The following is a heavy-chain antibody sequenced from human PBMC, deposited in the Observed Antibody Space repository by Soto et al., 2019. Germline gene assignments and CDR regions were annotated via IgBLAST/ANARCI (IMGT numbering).Heavy chain of an antibody. J-gene: IGHJ6*02. Sequence: EVQLVESGGGLVKPGGSLRLSCAASGFTFSNAWMSWVRQAPGKGLEWVGRIKSKTDGGTTDYAAPVKGRFTISRDDSKNTLYLQMNSLKTEDTAVYYCTRDLGCSSTSCIWVNYYYGMDVWGQGTTVTVSS. CDR2: IKSKTDGGTT. V-gene: IGHV3-15*01. CDR1: GFTFSNAW. CDR3: TRDLGCSSTSCIWVNYYYGMDV. D-gene: IGHD2-2*01.